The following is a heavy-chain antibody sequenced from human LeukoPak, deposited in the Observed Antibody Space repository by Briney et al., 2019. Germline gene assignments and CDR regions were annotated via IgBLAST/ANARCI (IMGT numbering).Heavy chain of an antibody. D-gene: IGHD6-13*01. CDR1: GFTFSSSA. V-gene: IGHV3-23*01. CDR3: AKESAAAGYFDY. CDR2: ISKSGDFT. Sequence: GGSLRLSCAASGFTFSSSAMSWVRQAPGKGLEWVSVISKSGDFTYYADSVKGRFTISRDSSKNTLNLQMNSLRAEDTAVYYCAKESAAAGYFDYWGQGTLVTVSS. J-gene: IGHJ4*02.